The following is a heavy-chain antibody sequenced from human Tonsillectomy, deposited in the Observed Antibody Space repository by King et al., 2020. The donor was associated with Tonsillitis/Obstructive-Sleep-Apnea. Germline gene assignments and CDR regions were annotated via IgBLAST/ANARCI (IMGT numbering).Heavy chain of an antibody. CDR1: GVTVKSNY. D-gene: IGHD3-16*01. Sequence: VQLVESGGGLIQPGGSLRLFCAASGVTVKSNYMSWVRQAPGKGLEWVSVIYSGGDTYYADSMKGRFTISRDNSKNTPYLQMNSLRAEDTALYYCARAGFGGGPFDYWGQGTLVTVSS. J-gene: IGHJ4*02. V-gene: IGHV3-53*01. CDR3: ARAGFGGGPFDY. CDR2: IYSGGDT.